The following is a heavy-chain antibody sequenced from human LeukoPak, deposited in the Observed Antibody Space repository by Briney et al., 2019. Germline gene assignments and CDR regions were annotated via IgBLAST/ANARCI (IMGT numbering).Heavy chain of an antibody. V-gene: IGHV4-31*03. CDR3: ARGGALRIFDY. Sequence: SQTLSLTCTVSGGSISSGGYYWSWIRQHPGKGLEWIGYIYYSGSTYYNPSLKSRVTISVDTSKNQFSLKLSSVTAADTAVYYGARGGALRIFDYWGRGTVVTVSS. CDR2: IYYSGST. J-gene: IGHJ4*02. CDR1: GGSISSGGYY. D-gene: IGHD4-17*01.